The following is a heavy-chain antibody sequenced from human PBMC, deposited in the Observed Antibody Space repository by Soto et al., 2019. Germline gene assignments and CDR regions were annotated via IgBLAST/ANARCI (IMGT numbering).Heavy chain of an antibody. CDR3: ARTDGDLDY. CDR1: GYTFTRYD. Sequence: QVQLVQSGAEVKKPGASVKVSCKASGYTFTRYDINWVRQAPGQGLEWMGWTNPKSGYTGSAQKFQGRITMTRDSSISTAYMELNSLRSEDTAVYYCARTDGDLDYWGQGTLLTVSS. J-gene: IGHJ4*02. V-gene: IGHV1-8*01. CDR2: TNPKSGYT. D-gene: IGHD4-17*01.